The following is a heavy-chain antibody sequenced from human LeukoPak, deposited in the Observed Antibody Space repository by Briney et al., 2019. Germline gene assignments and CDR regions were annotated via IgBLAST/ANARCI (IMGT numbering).Heavy chain of an antibody. CDR1: GFTVSSNY. Sequence: GGSLRLSCAASGFTVSSNYMSWVRQAPGKGLEWVSVIYSGGSTYYADSVKGRFTISRDNSKNTLYLQMNSLGAEDTAVYYCARDRGAVAGTWNYFDYWGQGTLVTVSS. CDR2: IYSGGST. J-gene: IGHJ4*02. D-gene: IGHD6-19*01. V-gene: IGHV3-66*01. CDR3: ARDRGAVAGTWNYFDY.